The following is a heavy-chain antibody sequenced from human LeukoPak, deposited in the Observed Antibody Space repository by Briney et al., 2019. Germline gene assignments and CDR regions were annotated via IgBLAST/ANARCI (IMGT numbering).Heavy chain of an antibody. CDR2: INPNSGGT. CDR1: GYTFTGYY. CDR3: ARALLGYCSSTSCHEFDY. D-gene: IGHD2-2*01. J-gene: IGHJ4*02. Sequence: ASVKVSCKASGYTFTGYYMHWVRQASGQGLEWMGWINPNSGGTNYAQKFQGRVTMTRDTSISTAYMELSRLRSDDTAVYYCARALLGYCSSTSCHEFDYWGQGTLVTVSS. V-gene: IGHV1-2*02.